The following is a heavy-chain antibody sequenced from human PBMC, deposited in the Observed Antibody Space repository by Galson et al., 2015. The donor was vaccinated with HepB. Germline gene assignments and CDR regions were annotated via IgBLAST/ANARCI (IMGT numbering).Heavy chain of an antibody. V-gene: IGHV3-9*01. CDR1: GFKFDDYA. CDR2: IGWNSGSI. D-gene: IGHD6-19*01. CDR3: AKGFGPFQSDYSSGWLIDS. J-gene: IGHJ4*02. Sequence: SLRLSCAASGFKFDDYAMHWVRQTPGKGLEWVSGIGWNSGSINYADSVKGRFTISRDNARNSLYLQMNSLRAEDTALYYCAKGFGPFQSDYSSGWLIDSWGQGTLVTVSS.